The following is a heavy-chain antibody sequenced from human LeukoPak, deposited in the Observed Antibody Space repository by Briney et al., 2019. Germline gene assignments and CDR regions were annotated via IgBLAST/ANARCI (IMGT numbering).Heavy chain of an antibody. D-gene: IGHD6-19*01. CDR3: ARASSGIAVPKK. CDR2: IYNSGST. J-gene: IGHJ4*02. V-gene: IGHV4-31*03. CDR1: GGSISSGGYY. Sequence: SETLSLTCTVSGGSISSGGYYWSWIRQHPGKGLEWIGYIYNSGSTYYNPSLKSRVTISVDTSKNQFSLKLSSVTAADTAVYYCARASSGIAVPKKWGQGTLVTVSS.